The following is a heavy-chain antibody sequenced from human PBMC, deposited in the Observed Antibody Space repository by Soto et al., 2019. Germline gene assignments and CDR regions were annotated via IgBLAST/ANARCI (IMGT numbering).Heavy chain of an antibody. V-gene: IGHV3-11*06. CDR1: GFTFSDHY. J-gene: IGHJ6*02. Sequence: PGGSVRLSCAAAGFTFSDHYMSWIRQAPGKGLEWVSYITPTNTDTDYADSVKGRFTISRDNARNSLYLQMNSLRAEDTAVYYCTRGHHSMDVWGQGTAVTVSS. CDR2: ITPTNTDT. CDR3: TRGHHSMDV.